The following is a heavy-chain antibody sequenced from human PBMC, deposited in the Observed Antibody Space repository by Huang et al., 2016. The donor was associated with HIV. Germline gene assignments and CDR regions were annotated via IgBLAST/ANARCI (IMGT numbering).Heavy chain of an antibody. CDR1: GFTFSSYG. CDR2: ISDDAKTK. CDR3: AKGGSAAAVLDF. Sequence: QVQLVESGGGVVQPGRSLRISCAASGFTFSSYGMHWVRQVQGKGRGWVAVISDDAKTKYYADSVKGRFSISRDNSKTTVYLQLNSLRLEDTAVYYCAKGGSAAAVLDFWGQGTLVTVSS. J-gene: IGHJ4*02. D-gene: IGHD6-13*01. V-gene: IGHV3-30*18.